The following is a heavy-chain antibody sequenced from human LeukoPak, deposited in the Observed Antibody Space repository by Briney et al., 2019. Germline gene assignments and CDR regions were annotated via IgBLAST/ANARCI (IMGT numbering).Heavy chain of an antibody. CDR2: INWNGGST. J-gene: IGHJ6*03. D-gene: IGHD2-2*01. CDR1: GFTFDDYG. CDR3: ARVVVVPAALSTGYMDV. Sequence: GGSLRLSCAASGFTFDDYGMSWVRQAPGKGLEWVSGINWNGGSTGYADSVKGRFTISRGNAKNSLYLQMNSLRAEDTALYYCARVVVVPAALSTGYMDVWGKGTTVTVSS. V-gene: IGHV3-20*04.